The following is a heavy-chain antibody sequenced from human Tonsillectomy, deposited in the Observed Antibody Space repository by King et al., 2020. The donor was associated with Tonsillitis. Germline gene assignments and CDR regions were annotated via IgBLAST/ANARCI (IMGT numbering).Heavy chain of an antibody. CDR2: ISAYNGNT. CDR1: GYTFTSYG. CDR3: ARVEDSEYYYDSSGYANYDY. V-gene: IGHV1-18*04. Sequence: QLVQSGAEVKKPGASVKVSCKASGYTFTSYGISWVRQAPGQGLEWMGWISAYNGNTNYAQKLQGRVTMTTDTSTSTAYMELRGLRSDDTAVYYCARVEDSEYYYDSSGYANYDYWGQGTLVTVSS. J-gene: IGHJ4*02. D-gene: IGHD3-22*01.